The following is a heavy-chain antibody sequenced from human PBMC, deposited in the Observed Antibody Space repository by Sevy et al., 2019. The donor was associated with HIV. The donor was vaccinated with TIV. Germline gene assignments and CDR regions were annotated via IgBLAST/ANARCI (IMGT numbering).Heavy chain of an antibody. J-gene: IGHJ6*02. Sequence: GGSLRLSCAASGFTFTNYVMSWVRQAPGKGLEWVSYISPSGSPIYYADSVKGRFTISRDNARNSLYLQMNSLRADDTGLYYCARDLVASTLTMDVWGQGTTVTVS. CDR3: ARDLVASTLTMDV. V-gene: IGHV3-48*03. CDR2: ISPSGSPI. CDR1: GFTFTNYV.